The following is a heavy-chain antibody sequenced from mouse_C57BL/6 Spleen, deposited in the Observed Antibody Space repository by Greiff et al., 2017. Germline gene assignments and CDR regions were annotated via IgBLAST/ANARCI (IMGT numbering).Heavy chain of an antibody. CDR2: ISSGSSTI. V-gene: IGHV5-17*01. CDR1: GFTFSDYG. Sequence: EVQLVESGGGLVKPGGSLKLSCAASGFTFSDYGMHWVRQAPEKGLEWVAYISSGSSTIYYADTVKGRFTISRDNAKNTLFLQMTSLRSEDTAMYYCAKGTTAPFAYWGQGTLVTVSA. J-gene: IGHJ3*01. D-gene: IGHD1-2*01. CDR3: AKGTTAPFAY.